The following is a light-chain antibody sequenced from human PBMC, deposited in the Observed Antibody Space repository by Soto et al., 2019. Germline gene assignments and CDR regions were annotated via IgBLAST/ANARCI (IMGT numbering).Light chain of an antibody. Sequence: EIVLTQSPATLSLSPGERATLSCRASQSVSSYLAWYQQKPGQAPRLLIYDASNRATGIPARFSGSGSGTDFTLIICSLEPEDFAVYYCQQRSNWPLTFGGGTKVDIK. CDR3: QQRSNWPLT. V-gene: IGKV3-11*01. CDR2: DAS. CDR1: QSVSSY. J-gene: IGKJ4*01.